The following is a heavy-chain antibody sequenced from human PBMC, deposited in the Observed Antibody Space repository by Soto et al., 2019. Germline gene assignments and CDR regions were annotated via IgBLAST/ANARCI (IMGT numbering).Heavy chain of an antibody. J-gene: IGHJ5*02. D-gene: IGHD7-27*01. CDR2: ISYDGSNK. V-gene: IGHV3-30-3*01. Sequence: QVQLVESGGGVVQPGRSLRLSCAASGFTFSSYAMHWVRQAPGKGLEWVAVISYDGSNKYYAHSVKGRFTISRDNSKNTLYLQMNSLRAEDTAVYYCARAGGGYYWGYNWFDPWGQGTLVTVSS. CDR3: ARAGGGYYWGYNWFDP. CDR1: GFTFSSYA.